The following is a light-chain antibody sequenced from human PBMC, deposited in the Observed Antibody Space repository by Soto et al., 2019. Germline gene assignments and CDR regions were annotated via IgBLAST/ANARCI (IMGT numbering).Light chain of an antibody. Sequence: QSALTQPASVSGSPGQSITISCTGTSSDVGGYNYVSWYQQHPGKAPKLMIYDVSNRPSGVSNRFSGSKSGNTACLTISGLQAEDEADYYCSSYTSSSTPYVVFGGGTKLTVL. V-gene: IGLV2-14*01. CDR3: SSYTSSSTPYVV. CDR1: SSDVGGYNY. CDR2: DVS. J-gene: IGLJ2*01.